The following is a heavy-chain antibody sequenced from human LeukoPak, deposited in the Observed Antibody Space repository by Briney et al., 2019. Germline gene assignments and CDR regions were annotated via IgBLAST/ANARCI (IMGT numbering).Heavy chain of an antibody. D-gene: IGHD6-6*01. CDR1: GFTFSRHA. Sequence: GGSLRLSCASSGFTFSRHAIHWVRQAPGKGLEWVAVISYDGSTKYYADSVKGRFTISRDNSKSTLYLQMNSLRAEDTAVYYCAKGSRAARPYYFDFWGQGTLVTVSS. CDR3: AKGSRAARPYYFDF. CDR2: ISYDGSTK. V-gene: IGHV3-30*04. J-gene: IGHJ4*02.